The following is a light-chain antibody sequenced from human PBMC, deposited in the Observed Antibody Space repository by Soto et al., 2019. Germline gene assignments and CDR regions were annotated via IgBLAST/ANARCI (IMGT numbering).Light chain of an antibody. CDR2: DAS. Sequence: LTQSPATLSVSVGDRVTITCRASQSVSSYLAWYQQKPGQAPRLLIYDASTMATGIPARFSGSGSGTELTITISSLQPDDFEAYYCQQYAALPGTFGAGTKVDIK. CDR1: QSVSSY. CDR3: QQYAALPGT. J-gene: IGKJ4*02. V-gene: IGKV1-5*01.